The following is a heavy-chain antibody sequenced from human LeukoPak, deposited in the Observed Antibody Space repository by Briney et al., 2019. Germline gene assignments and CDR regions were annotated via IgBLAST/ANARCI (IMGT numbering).Heavy chain of an antibody. Sequence: GRSLRLSCAASGFTFSSYGMHWVRQAPGKGLEWVAVISYDGSNKYYADSVKGRFTISRDNSKNTLYLQMNSLRAEDTAVYYCAKEGSERPLYNWFDPWGQGTLVTVSS. CDR1: GFTFSSYG. J-gene: IGHJ5*02. D-gene: IGHD1-1*01. CDR3: AKEGSERPLYNWFDP. V-gene: IGHV3-30*18. CDR2: ISYDGSNK.